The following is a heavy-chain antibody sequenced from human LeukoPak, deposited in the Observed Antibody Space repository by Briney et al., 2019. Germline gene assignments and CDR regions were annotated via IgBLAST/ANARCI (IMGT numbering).Heavy chain of an antibody. D-gene: IGHD1-26*01. Sequence: GASVKVSCKASGYTFTSYAMNWVRQAPGQGLEWMGWTNTNTGNPTYAQGFTGRFVFSLDTSVSTAYLQISSLKAEDTAVYYCARADWELDYYYYGMDVWGQGTTVTVSS. CDR1: GYTFTSYA. CDR3: ARADWELDYYYYGMDV. J-gene: IGHJ6*02. CDR2: TNTNTGNP. V-gene: IGHV7-4-1*02.